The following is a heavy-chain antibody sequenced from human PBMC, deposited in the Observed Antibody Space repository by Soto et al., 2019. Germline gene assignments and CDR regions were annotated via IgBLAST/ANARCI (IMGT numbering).Heavy chain of an antibody. CDR1: GFTFSSYA. CDR2: ISGSGGST. D-gene: IGHD3-10*01. J-gene: IGHJ4*02. Sequence: EVQLLESGGGLVQPGGSLRLSCAASGFTFSSYAMSWVRQATGKGLEWVSAISGSGGSTYYTDSVKGRFTISRDNSKNTLYLQMNSLRAEDTAVYYCAKDLWFGELSLPYWGQGTLVTVSS. CDR3: AKDLWFGELSLPY. V-gene: IGHV3-23*01.